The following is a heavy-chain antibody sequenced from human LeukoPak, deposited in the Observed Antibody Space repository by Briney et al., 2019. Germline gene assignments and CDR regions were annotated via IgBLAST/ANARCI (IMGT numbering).Heavy chain of an antibody. Sequence: SETLSLTCTVSNGSISSDHWSWVRQPPGKALEWIGYILTSGTTNYNPSLKSRLTISVDTSKNQFTLKLSSVTAADTAVYYCARLRVSGTYLYYFDYWGQGTLATVSS. CDR2: ILTSGTT. CDR3: ARLRVSGTYLYYFDY. V-gene: IGHV4-4*09. CDR1: NGSISSDH. D-gene: IGHD3-10*01. J-gene: IGHJ4*02.